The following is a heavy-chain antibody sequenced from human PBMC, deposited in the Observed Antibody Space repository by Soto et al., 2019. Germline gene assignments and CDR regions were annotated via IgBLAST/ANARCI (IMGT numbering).Heavy chain of an antibody. CDR1: GGSISSSKHY. V-gene: IGHV4-39*01. CDR2: IYYSGST. D-gene: IGHD6-13*01. Sequence: SETLSLTCTVSGGSISSSKHYWGWIRQPPGKGLEWIGSIYYSGSTYYNPSLKSRVTISVDTSKNQFSLKLSSVTAADTAVYYCARQGGSWFLYYYYGMDVWGQGTTVT. J-gene: IGHJ6*02. CDR3: ARQGGSWFLYYYYGMDV.